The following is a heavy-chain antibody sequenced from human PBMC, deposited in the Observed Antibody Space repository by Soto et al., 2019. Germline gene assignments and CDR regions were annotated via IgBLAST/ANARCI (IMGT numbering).Heavy chain of an antibody. J-gene: IGHJ5*02. CDR1: GGSISSYY. V-gene: IGHV4-59*01. CDR3: ARIPVDTYMIYWSDP. D-gene: IGHD3-16*01. Sequence: SETLSLTCTVSGGSISSYYWSWIRQPPGKGLEWIGYIYYSGSTNYNPSLKSRVTISVDTSKNQFSLKLSSVTTADTAVYYCARIPVDTYMIYWSDPWGQGTQVTVYS. CDR2: IYYSGST.